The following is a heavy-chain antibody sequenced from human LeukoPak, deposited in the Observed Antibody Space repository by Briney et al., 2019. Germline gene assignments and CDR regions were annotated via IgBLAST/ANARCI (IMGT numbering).Heavy chain of an antibody. Sequence: GASVKVSCKASGYTFTSYDINWVRRATGQGLEWMGWMNPNSGNTGYAQKFQGRVTMTRNTSISTAYMELSSLRSEDTAVYYCARAGYSGYDFGYYYYYGMDVWGQGTTVTVSS. CDR2: MNPNSGNT. V-gene: IGHV1-8*01. CDR3: ARAGYSGYDFGYYYYYGMDV. J-gene: IGHJ6*02. D-gene: IGHD5-12*01. CDR1: GYTFTSYD.